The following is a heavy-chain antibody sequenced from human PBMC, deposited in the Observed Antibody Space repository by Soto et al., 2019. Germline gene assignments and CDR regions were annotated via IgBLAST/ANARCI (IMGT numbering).Heavy chain of an antibody. CDR2: INPNSGGT. CDR1: GYTFTGCY. Sequence: GASVKVSCKASGYTFTGCYMHWVRQAPGQGLEWMGWINPNSGGTNYAQKFQGRVTMTRDTSISTAYMELSRLRSDDTAVYYCARSPRSYYYYGMDVWGQGTTVTVSS. V-gene: IGHV1-2*02. J-gene: IGHJ6*02. CDR3: ARSPRSYYYYGMDV.